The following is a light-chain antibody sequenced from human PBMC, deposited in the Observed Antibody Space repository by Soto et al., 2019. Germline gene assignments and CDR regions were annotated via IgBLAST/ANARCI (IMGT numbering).Light chain of an antibody. CDR2: QAS. CDR3: QQYHRYST. CDR1: QSISTL. V-gene: IGKV1-5*03. J-gene: IGKJ1*01. Sequence: DIQMTQSPSTLSASVGDRVTITCRASQSISTLLAWYQQKPGKTPKLLIYQASSLENGVPSSFSGSGSGTEFTLTISSLQPDDFATYYCQQYHRYSTFGQGTKVEIK.